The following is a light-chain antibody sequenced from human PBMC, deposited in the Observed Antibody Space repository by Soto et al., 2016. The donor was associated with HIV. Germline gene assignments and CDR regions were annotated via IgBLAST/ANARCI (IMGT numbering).Light chain of an antibody. CDR1: RSITPW. J-gene: IGKJ2*01. V-gene: IGKV1-5*03. CDR2: KTS. Sequence: DIQVTQSPSTLSAFVGDRVTITCRASRSITPWLTWYQQKPGKTPKVLIYKTSYLETGVPSRFSGSGFGTEFTLTINSLQPDDFSTYYCQQYHTYPYTFGQGTKTRDQ. CDR3: QQYHTYPYT.